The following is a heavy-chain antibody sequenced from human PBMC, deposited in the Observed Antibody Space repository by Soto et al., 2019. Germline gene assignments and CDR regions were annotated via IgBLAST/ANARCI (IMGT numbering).Heavy chain of an antibody. D-gene: IGHD3-10*01. V-gene: IGHV3-30-3*01. CDR3: ARDSGRYLYYYYYGMDV. J-gene: IGHJ6*02. CDR1: GFTFSSYA. Sequence: PGGSLRLSCAASGFTFSSYAMHWVRQAPGKGLEWVAVISYDGSNKYYADSVKGRFTISRDNSKNTLYLQMNSLRAEDTAVYYCARDSGRYLYYYYYGMDVWGQGTTVTVSS. CDR2: ISYDGSNK.